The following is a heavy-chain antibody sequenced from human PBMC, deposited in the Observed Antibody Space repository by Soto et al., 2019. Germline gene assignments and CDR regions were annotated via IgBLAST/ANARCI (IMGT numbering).Heavy chain of an antibody. CDR2: IYSGGST. V-gene: IGHV3-66*01. D-gene: IGHD3-3*01. J-gene: IGHJ2*01. Sequence: EVQLVESGGGLVQPGGSLRLSCAASGFTVSSNYMSWVRQAPGKGLEWVSVIYSGGSTYYADSVKGRFTISRDNSTTTLYLQMTCLGAEDTVVCYGGRDLRWVDFWRGYYSWYFDLWGRGTLVTVSS. CDR3: GRDLRWVDFWRGYYSWYFDL. CDR1: GFTVSSNY.